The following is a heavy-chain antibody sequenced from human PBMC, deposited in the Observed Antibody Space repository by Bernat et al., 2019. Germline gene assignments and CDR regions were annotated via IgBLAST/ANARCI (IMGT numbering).Heavy chain of an antibody. CDR2: IWYDGSNK. V-gene: IGHV3-33*01. Sequence: QVQLVESGGGVVQPGRSLRLSCAASGFTFSSYGMHWVRQAPGKGLEWVAVIWYDGSNKYYADSVKGRFTISRDNSKNTLYLQMNSLRAEDTAVYYCARDPYNWNDGGLDYWGQGTLVTVSS. CDR1: GFTFSSYG. CDR3: ARDPYNWNDGGLDY. J-gene: IGHJ4*02. D-gene: IGHD1-1*01.